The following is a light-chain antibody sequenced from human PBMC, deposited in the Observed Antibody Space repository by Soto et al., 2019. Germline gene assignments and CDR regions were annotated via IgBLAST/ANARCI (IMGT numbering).Light chain of an antibody. V-gene: IGLV2-14*01. Sequence: QSVLTQPASVSGSPGQSIAISCTGTSSDVGGYNYVSWYQQHPGKAPKLMIYEVSSRPSGVSNRFSGSKSGNTASLTISGLQAEDEADYSCSSYTSSSTPYVFGTGTKVTVL. CDR1: SSDVGGYNY. J-gene: IGLJ1*01. CDR2: EVS. CDR3: SSYTSSSTPYV.